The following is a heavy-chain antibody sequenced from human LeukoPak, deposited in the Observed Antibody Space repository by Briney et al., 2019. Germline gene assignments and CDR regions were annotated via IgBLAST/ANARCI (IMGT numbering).Heavy chain of an antibody. CDR3: ARAPVLEWLLGLYYYYYMDV. D-gene: IGHD3-3*01. V-gene: IGHV3-30*05. CDR1: GFTFSSYG. CDR2: ISHDGSNK. J-gene: IGHJ6*03. Sequence: GRSLRLSCAASGFTFSSYGMHWVRQAPGKGLQWVALISHDGSNKYYADSVKGRFTISRDNSKNTLYLQMNSLRAEDTAVYYCARAPVLEWLLGLYYYYYMDVWGKGTTVTVSS.